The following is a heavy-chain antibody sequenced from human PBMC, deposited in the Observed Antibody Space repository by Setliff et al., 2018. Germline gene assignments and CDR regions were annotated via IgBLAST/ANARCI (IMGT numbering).Heavy chain of an antibody. CDR3: ARAGYYDSPALDAFDI. CDR1: GDSFSDYY. CDR2: IYHTGTT. Sequence: PSETLSLTCAAYGDSFSDYYWSWIRQPPGKGLEWIGSIYHTGTTYYNPSLKSRVTISVDTSKNQFSLRLSSVTAADTAVYFCARAGYYDSPALDAFDIWGQGTMVTVSS. J-gene: IGHJ3*02. D-gene: IGHD3-22*01. V-gene: IGHV4-34*01.